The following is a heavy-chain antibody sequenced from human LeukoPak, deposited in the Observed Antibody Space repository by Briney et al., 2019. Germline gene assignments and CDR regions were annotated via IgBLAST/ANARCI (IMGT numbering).Heavy chain of an antibody. V-gene: IGHV5-51*01. CDR2: IYPGDSDT. J-gene: IGHJ4*02. CDR1: GYSFTSYW. CDR3: ARTIVGATTAYVY. D-gene: IGHD1-26*01. Sequence: GESLKISCKGSGYSFTSYWIGWVRQMPGKGLEWMGIIYPGDSDTRYSPSFQGQVTISADKSISTAYLQWSSLEASDTAMYYCARTIVGATTAYVYWGQGTLVTVSS.